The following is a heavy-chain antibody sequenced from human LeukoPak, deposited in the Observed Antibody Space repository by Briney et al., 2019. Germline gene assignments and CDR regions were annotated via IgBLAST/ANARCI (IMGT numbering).Heavy chain of an antibody. Sequence: ASVKVSCKASGYTFTGYYMHWVRQAPGQGLEWMGWINPNSGGTNYAQKFQGRVTMTTDTSTSTAYMELRSLRSDDTAVYYCARDAGRRGVMTDYWGQGTLVTVSS. CDR2: INPNSGGT. D-gene: IGHD3-10*01. V-gene: IGHV1-2*02. J-gene: IGHJ4*02. CDR3: ARDAGRRGVMTDY. CDR1: GYTFTGYY.